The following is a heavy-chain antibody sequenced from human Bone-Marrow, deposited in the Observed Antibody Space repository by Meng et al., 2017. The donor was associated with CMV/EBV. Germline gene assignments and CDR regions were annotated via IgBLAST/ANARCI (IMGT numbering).Heavy chain of an antibody. CDR2: INPNSGGT. CDR3: ARARHIAVYYFDY. V-gene: IGHV1-2*02. Sequence: ASVKVSCKASGYTFTGYYMHWVRQAPGQGLEWMGWINPNSGGTNYAQKFQGRVTMTRDTSISTAYMELSRLRSEDTAVYYCARARHIAVYYFDYWGQGTLVTVSS. D-gene: IGHD6-19*01. J-gene: IGHJ4*02. CDR1: GYTFTGYY.